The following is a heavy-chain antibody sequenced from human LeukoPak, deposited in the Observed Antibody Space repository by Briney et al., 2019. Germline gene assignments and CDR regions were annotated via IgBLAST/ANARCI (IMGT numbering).Heavy chain of an antibody. CDR2: IYTGGKT. D-gene: IGHD5-24*01. V-gene: IGHV3-66*02. CDR3: ARVEMATSVFEY. Sequence: GGSLRLSCAASGFTVSGNYMSWVRQAPGKGLDCISVIYTGGKTYFADSVKGRFTISRDNSKNSLYLQMNSLRPEDTAVYYCARVEMATSVFEYWGQGTLVSVSS. CDR1: GFTVSGNY. J-gene: IGHJ4*02.